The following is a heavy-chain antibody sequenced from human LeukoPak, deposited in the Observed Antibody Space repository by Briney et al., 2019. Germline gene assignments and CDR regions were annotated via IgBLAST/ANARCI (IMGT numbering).Heavy chain of an antibody. Sequence: SETLSLTCTVSGGSISSYYWSWIRQPPGRGLEWIGYIYYSGSTNYNPSLKSRVTISVDTSKNQFSLKLSSVTAADTALYYCARERGEEYSSGWYKTNFFDTWGQGTRVTVSS. V-gene: IGHV4-59*12. CDR1: GGSISSYY. CDR3: ARERGEEYSSGWYKTNFFDT. D-gene: IGHD6-19*01. J-gene: IGHJ4*02. CDR2: IYYSGST.